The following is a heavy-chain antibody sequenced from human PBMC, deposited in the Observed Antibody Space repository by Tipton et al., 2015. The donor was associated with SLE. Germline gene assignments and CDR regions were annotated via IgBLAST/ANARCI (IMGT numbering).Heavy chain of an antibody. CDR3: ARDEALGYFDS. V-gene: IGHV4-34*01. CDR1: GGSFSGYY. CDR2: INHSGIT. D-gene: IGHD7-27*01. J-gene: IGHJ4*02. Sequence: TLSLTCAVYGGSFSGYYWSWIRQSPGKGLEWIGEINHSGITTYNTSLKSRVTISVDTSKNQFSLKVMSVTAADTAVYYCARDEALGYFDSWGLGTLVTVSS.